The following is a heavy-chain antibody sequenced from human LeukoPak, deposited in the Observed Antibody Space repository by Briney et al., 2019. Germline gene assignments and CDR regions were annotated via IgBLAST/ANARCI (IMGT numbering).Heavy chain of an antibody. CDR1: GFTFSDYW. CDR2: IKQDGSQR. D-gene: IGHD4-17*01. J-gene: IGHJ3*01. V-gene: IGHV3-7*03. Sequence: GGSLRLSCTASGFTFSDYWMTWVRQAPGKGPEWVANIKQDGSQRYYVDSVRGRFTISRDNAKNSLFLQMNELRADDTAVYYCARDPNGDYIGAFDFWGQGTMVTVS. CDR3: ARDPNGDYIGAFDF.